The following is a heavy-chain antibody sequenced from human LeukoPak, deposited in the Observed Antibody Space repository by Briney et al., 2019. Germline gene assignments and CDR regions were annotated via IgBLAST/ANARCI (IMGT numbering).Heavy chain of an antibody. CDR2: INHSGST. Sequence: PSETLSLTCAVYGGSFSGYYWSWIRQPPGKGLEWIGEINHSGSTNYNPSLKSRVTISVGTSKNQFSLKLSSVTAADTAVYYCARGGYCSSTSCHRGFDPWGQGTLVTVSS. CDR1: GGSFSGYY. J-gene: IGHJ5*02. D-gene: IGHD2-2*01. CDR3: ARGGYCSSTSCHRGFDP. V-gene: IGHV4-34*01.